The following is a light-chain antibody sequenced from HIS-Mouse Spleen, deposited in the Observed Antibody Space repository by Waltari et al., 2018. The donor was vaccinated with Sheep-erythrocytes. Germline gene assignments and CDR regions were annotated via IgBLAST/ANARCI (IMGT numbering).Light chain of an antibody. V-gene: IGLV3-1*01. J-gene: IGLJ1*01. CDR1: KLGDTY. CDR3: QVWDSSSDHYV. Sequence: SYELTQPPSVSVSPGQTASITCSGDKLGDTYASWYQQKPGHSPVLVIYQDSKRPSGIPERFSGSNSGNTATLTISGTQAMDEADYYCQVWDSSSDHYVFGTGTKVTVL. CDR2: QDS.